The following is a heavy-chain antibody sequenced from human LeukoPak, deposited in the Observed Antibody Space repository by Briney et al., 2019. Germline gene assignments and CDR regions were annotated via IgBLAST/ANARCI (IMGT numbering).Heavy chain of an antibody. J-gene: IGHJ6*03. V-gene: IGHV4-34*01. CDR1: GGSFSGYC. CDR3: ARVGYSYVINDWSRTGLGAYPTKYYYHMDV. Sequence: SETLSLTCAVYGGSFSGYCWSWIRQPPGKGLEWIGEINHSGSTNYNPSLKSRVTILVDTSKNQFSLKLSSVTAADKAVYFCARVGYSYVINDWSRTGLGAYPTKYYYHMDVWGKGTTVTVSS. D-gene: IGHD5-18*01. CDR2: INHSGST.